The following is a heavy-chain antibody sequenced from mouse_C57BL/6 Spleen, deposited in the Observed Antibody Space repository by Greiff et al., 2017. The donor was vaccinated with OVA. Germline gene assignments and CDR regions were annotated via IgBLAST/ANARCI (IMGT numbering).Heavy chain of an antibody. J-gene: IGHJ4*01. Sequence: QVQLQQPGAELVMPGASVKLSCKASGYTFTSYWMHWVKQRPGQGLEWIGEIDPSDSYTNYNQKFKGKSTLTVDKSSSTANRQISSLTSENTAVYYYARIYYDYDGTLSYAMDYWGQGTSVTVSS. CDR3: ARIYYDYDGTLSYAMDY. D-gene: IGHD2-4*01. CDR2: IDPSDSYT. CDR1: GYTFTSYW. V-gene: IGHV1-69*01.